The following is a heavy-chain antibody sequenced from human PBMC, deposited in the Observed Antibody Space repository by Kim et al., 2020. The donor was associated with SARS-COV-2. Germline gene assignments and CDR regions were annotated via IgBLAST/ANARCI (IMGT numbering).Heavy chain of an antibody. D-gene: IGHD3-3*01. Sequence: SETLSLTCTVSGGSISSSSYYWGWIRQPPGKGLEWIGSIYYSGSTYYNPSLKSRVTISVDTSKNQFSLKLSSVTAADTAVYYCAIGRLRFLDPGYWFDPWGQGTLVTVSS. CDR1: GGSISSSSYY. J-gene: IGHJ5*02. CDR3: AIGRLRFLDPGYWFDP. V-gene: IGHV4-39*07. CDR2: IYYSGST.